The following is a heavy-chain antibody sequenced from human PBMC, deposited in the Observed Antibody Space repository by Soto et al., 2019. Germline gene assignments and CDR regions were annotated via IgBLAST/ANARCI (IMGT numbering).Heavy chain of an antibody. J-gene: IGHJ4*02. CDR3: ASRSSGWFFDY. CDR1: GFTFSSYV. Sequence: PGGSLRLSCAASGFTFSSYVMHGVRQAPGKGLEWVAVISYDGSNKYYADSVKGRFTISRDNSKNTLYLQMNSLRAEDTAVYYCASRSSGWFFDYWGQGTLVTAPQ. V-gene: IGHV3-30-3*01. CDR2: ISYDGSNK. D-gene: IGHD6-19*01.